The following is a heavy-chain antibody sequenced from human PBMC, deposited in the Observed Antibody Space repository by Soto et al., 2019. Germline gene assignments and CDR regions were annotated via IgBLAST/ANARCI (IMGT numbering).Heavy chain of an antibody. CDR2: IFYSGST. CDR1: GHSIRSSNYY. Sequence: SETLSLTCTVSGHSIRSSNYYWGWIRQPPGKGLEWIGSIFYSGSTNYNPSLKSRVTISVDKSKNQFSLKLSSVTAADTAVYYCARVPGPWGQGTLVTSPQ. V-gene: IGHV4-39*07. J-gene: IGHJ5*02. CDR3: ARVPGP.